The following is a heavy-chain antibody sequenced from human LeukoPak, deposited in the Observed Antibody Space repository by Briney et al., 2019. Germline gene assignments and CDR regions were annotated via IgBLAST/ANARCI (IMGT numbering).Heavy chain of an antibody. V-gene: IGHV4-61*05. CDR2: IYYSGST. Sequence: SETLSLTCTVSGGSISSSSYYWSWIRQPPGKGLEWIGYIYYSGSTNYNPSLKSRVTISVDTSKNQFSLKLSSVTAADTAVYYCARVGYCSSTSCYAFDYWGQGTLVTVSS. J-gene: IGHJ4*02. CDR1: GGSISSSSYY. D-gene: IGHD2-2*01. CDR3: ARVGYCSSTSCYAFDY.